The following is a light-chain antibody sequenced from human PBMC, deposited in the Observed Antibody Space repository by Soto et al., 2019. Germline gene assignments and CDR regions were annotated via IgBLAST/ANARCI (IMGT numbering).Light chain of an antibody. Sequence: QSALTQPASVSGSPGQSITISCTGTSNDVGGYNYVSWYQQHPGKAPKLMIYEVSNRPSGVSNRFSGSKSGNTASLTISGLQAEDEADYYCSSYTSSSTGVFGTGTKVTVL. V-gene: IGLV2-14*01. J-gene: IGLJ1*01. CDR3: SSYTSSSTGV. CDR2: EVS. CDR1: SNDVGGYNY.